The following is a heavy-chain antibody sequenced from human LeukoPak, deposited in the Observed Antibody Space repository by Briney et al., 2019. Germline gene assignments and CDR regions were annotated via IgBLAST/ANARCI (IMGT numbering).Heavy chain of an antibody. D-gene: IGHD1-26*01. Sequence: GRSLRLSCAASGFTFDDFAMHWVRQAPGKGLEWVSGISWNSGSIDYADSVKGRFTISRDNAKNSLYLQMNSLRAEDTASYYCAKEHSSGGGLPDYWGQGTLVTVSS. V-gene: IGHV3-9*01. CDR2: ISWNSGSI. J-gene: IGHJ4*02. CDR3: AKEHSSGGGLPDY. CDR1: GFTFDDFA.